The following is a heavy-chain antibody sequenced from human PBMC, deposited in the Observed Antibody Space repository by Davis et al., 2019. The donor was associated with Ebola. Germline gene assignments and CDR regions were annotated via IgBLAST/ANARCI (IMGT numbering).Heavy chain of an antibody. CDR3: AKGGNSWSRFDY. CDR2: IGGSDGRT. CDR1: GFTFTGHY. V-gene: IGHV3-23*01. J-gene: IGHJ4*01. D-gene: IGHD6-13*01. Sequence: GESLKISCVASGFTFTGHYMNWVRQAPGKGLEWVSAIGGSDGRTYYADSAKGRFTISRDNSKNTLYLQMNSLTSDDTAVYYCAKGGNSWSRFDYWGRGTLVTVSA.